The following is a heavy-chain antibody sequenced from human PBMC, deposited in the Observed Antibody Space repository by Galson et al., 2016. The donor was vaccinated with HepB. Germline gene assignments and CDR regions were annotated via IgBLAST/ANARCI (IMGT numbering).Heavy chain of an antibody. CDR2: IKSKTDGGTT. D-gene: IGHD3-10*01. CDR1: GFTFKNAW. Sequence: SLRLSCAASGFTFKNAWMTWVRQPPGKGLEWIGRIKSKTDGGTTDYAAPVKGRFTISRDDSKNTLYLQMNRLKIEDTAVYYCSSPRINMVRGALREDVWGQGTTVTVSS. V-gene: IGHV3-15*01. CDR3: SSPRINMVRGALREDV. J-gene: IGHJ6*02.